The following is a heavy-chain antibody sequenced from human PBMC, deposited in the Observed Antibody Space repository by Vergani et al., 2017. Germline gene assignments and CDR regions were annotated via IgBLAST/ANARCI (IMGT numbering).Heavy chain of an antibody. J-gene: IGHJ6*02. CDR1: GFTFSDFA. CDR2: ISYDGNSK. CDR3: ANSVIAGNVGVAYFGMDV. V-gene: IGHV3-30*18. Sequence: QVELVESGGGVVQPGGSLRLSCAASGFTFSDFAMHWLRQSPGKGPEWVALISYDGNSKYYGDSLKGQFIISRDNSRNTLFLQMSNLQTEDTAVYFCANSVIAGNVGVAYFGMDVWGRGTTVTVSS. D-gene: IGHD2/OR15-2a*01.